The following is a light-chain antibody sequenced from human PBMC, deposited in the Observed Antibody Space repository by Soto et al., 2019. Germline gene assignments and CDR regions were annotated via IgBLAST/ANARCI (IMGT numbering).Light chain of an antibody. CDR3: MQALQTPPPLFT. CDR1: QSLLHSNGYNY. V-gene: IGKV2-28*01. J-gene: IGKJ3*01. CDR2: LGS. Sequence: DVVMTQSPLSLPVTPGEPASISCRSSQSLLHSNGYNYLDWYLQKPGQSPQLLIYLGSNRASGVPDRFSGSGSGTDFTLKISRVAAEDVGVSYCMQALQTPPPLFTFGPGTKVDIK.